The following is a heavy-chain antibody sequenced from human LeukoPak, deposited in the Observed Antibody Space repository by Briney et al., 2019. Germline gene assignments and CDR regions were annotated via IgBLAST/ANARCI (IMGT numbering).Heavy chain of an antibody. CDR1: GYTFTSYD. V-gene: IGHV1-8*03. CDR2: MNPNSGNT. D-gene: IGHD2-8*02. Sequence: ASVKVSCKASGYTFTSYDINWVRQATGQGLEWMGWMNPNSGNTGYAQKFQGRVTITRNTSISTAYMELSSLRSEDTAVYYCARGWSKDYYYYMDVWGKGTTVTVSS. J-gene: IGHJ6*03. CDR3: ARGWSKDYYYYMDV.